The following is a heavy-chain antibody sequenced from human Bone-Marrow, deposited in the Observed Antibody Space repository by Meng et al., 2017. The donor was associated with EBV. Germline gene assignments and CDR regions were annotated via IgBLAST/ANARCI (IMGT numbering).Heavy chain of an antibody. CDR2: IYYSWNT. D-gene: IGHD6-19*01. CDR3: ARPFPSWQSPRLDPFGA. CDR1: GGPICHRSIY. Sequence: SGPGRVQPPQPLPLTFPCSGGPICHRSIYWGWIRQPPGKGLEWIWSIYYSWNTYYNPSLKSRVTISLDTSKNQFSLRLTSVTAADTAVYYCARPFPSWQSPRLDPFGAWGQGTLVTVSS. V-gene: IGHV4-39*01. J-gene: IGHJ5*02.